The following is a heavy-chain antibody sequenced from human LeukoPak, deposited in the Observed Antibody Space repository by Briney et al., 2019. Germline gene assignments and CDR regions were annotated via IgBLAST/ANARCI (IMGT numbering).Heavy chain of an antibody. J-gene: IGHJ4*02. V-gene: IGHV3-30*02. CDR2: IRYDGTNK. CDR1: GFSFSSYG. Sequence: GGSLRLSCAASGFSFSSYGMHWVRQAPGKGLEWVAFIRYDGTNKYYADYVKGRITISRDNSKNTLFLQMNSLRAEDTAVYYCARGEDFDYWGQGALVTDSS. CDR3: ARGEDFDY.